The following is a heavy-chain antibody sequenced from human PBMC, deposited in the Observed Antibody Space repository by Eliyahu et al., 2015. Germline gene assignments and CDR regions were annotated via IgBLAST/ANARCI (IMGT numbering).Heavy chain of an antibody. Sequence: QITLKESGPTLVKPTQTLTLTCTFSGFSLTTSGVGVGWIRQPPGKALEWLAVIYWDDDKQYSPSLRSRLSITKDTSKNQVALTMTNMDPVDTATYYCVHSNYPPYWAPGDYWGQGTLVTVSS. CDR2: IYWDDDK. V-gene: IGHV2-5*02. CDR1: GFSLTTSGVG. CDR3: VHSNYPPYWAPGDY. D-gene: IGHD4/OR15-4a*01. J-gene: IGHJ4*02.